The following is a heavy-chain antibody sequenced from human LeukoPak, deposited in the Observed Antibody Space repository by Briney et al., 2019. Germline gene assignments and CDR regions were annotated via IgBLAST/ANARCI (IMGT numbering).Heavy chain of an antibody. CDR2: IKYDGSTS. Sequence: HSGGSLRLSCEASGFTFTTYWIHWVRQGPGKGLVWVSRIKYDGSTSNYADSVKGRFTISRDNAKNTVYLQMNSLRVKDTAVYYCARGALYQYSLDYWGWGQGTLVTVSS. CDR3: ARGALYQYSLDYWG. J-gene: IGHJ4*02. V-gene: IGHV3-74*01. CDR1: GFTFTTYW. D-gene: IGHD4-11*01.